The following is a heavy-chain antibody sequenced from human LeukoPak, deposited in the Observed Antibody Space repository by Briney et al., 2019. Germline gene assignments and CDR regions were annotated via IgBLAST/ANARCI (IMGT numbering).Heavy chain of an antibody. Sequence: GGSLRLSCAASGFTFSSYTMNWVRQAPGKGLEWVSSISSSSSYIYYADSVKGRFTISRDNAKNSLYLQMNSLRADDTAVYYCVREGRSSRWDDWYFDLWGRGTLVTVSS. CDR1: GFTFSSYT. V-gene: IGHV3-21*01. D-gene: IGHD6-13*01. CDR2: ISSSSSYI. CDR3: VREGRSSRWDDWYFDL. J-gene: IGHJ2*01.